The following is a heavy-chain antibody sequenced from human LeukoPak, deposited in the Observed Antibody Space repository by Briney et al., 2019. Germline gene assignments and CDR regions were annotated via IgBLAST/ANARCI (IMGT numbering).Heavy chain of an antibody. D-gene: IGHD1-1*01. V-gene: IGHV3-66*01. J-gene: IGHJ2*01. CDR3: ARAPERTWYSDL. CDR2: IYSGGSA. Sequence: GGSLRLSCAASGFTVSSNYMSWVRQAPGKGLEGVSLIYSGGSAYYADSVKGRFTISSDNSKNTLYLQMNSLRAEDTAVYYCARAPERTWYSDLWGRGTLVTVSS. CDR1: GFTVSSNY.